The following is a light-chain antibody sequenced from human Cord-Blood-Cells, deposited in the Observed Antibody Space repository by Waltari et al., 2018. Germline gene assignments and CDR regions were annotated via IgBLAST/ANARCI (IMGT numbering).Light chain of an antibody. J-gene: IGKJ4*01. CDR1: QSVSSY. CDR3: QQRSNWPRST. Sequence: EIVLTQSPATLSLSPGERATLSCRASQSVSSYLAWYQQKHGQAPRLLIYDASNRATGIPARFSGSGSGTDFTLTISSLEPEDFAVYYCQQRSNWPRSTFGGGTKVEIK. CDR2: DAS. V-gene: IGKV3-11*01.